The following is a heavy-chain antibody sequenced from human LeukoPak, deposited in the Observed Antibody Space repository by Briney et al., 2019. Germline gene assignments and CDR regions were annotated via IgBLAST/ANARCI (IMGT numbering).Heavy chain of an antibody. CDR3: ARVYSGYGRFDY. D-gene: IGHD5-12*01. V-gene: IGHV1-46*01. CDR1: GYTFTSYY. Sequence: GASVKISCKASGYTFTSYYMHWVRQAPGQGLEWMGIINPSGGSTSYAQKFQGRVTMTRDTSTSTVYMELSSLRSEDTAVYYCARVYSGYGRFDYWGQGTLVTVSS. CDR2: INPSGGST. J-gene: IGHJ4*02.